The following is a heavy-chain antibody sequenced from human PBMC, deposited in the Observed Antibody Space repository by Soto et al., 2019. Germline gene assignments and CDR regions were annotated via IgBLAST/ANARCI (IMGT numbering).Heavy chain of an antibody. CDR2: IYYSGST. CDR1: GGSISSYY. D-gene: IGHD3-10*01. CDR3: ARVNYYGSGSYCIDY. Sequence: QVQLQESGPGLVKPSETLSLTCTVSGGSISSYYWSWIRQPPGKGLEWIGYIYYSGSTNYNPSLKSRVTISVDTSKNQFSLKLSSVTAADTAVYYCARVNYYGSGSYCIDYWGQGTLVTVSS. V-gene: IGHV4-59*01. J-gene: IGHJ4*02.